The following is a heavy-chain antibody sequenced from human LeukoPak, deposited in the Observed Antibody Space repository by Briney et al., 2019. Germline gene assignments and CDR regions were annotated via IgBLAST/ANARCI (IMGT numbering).Heavy chain of an antibody. J-gene: IGHJ4*02. CDR3: SRGATGSCYSNADH. CDR2: ISYDGNSK. Sequence: TGGSLRLSCTASGFTFGSYAMHWVRQAPGKGLEWVAVISYDGNSKFYSDSVKGRFTISRDSSENTLYLQMNNLRPEDTALYHCSRGATGSCYSNADHWGQGTLVTVAS. D-gene: IGHD2-15*01. V-gene: IGHV3-30-3*01. CDR1: GFTFGSYA.